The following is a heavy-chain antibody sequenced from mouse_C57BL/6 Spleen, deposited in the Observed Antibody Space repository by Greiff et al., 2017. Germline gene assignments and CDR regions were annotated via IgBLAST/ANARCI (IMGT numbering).Heavy chain of an antibody. CDR3: AREGGSSYDYAMDY. V-gene: IGHV1-82*01. D-gene: IGHD1-1*01. J-gene: IGHJ4*01. Sequence: QVQLQQSGPELVKPGASVKISCKASGYAFSSSWMNWVKQRPGKGLEWIGRIYPGDGDTNYNGKFKGKATLTADKSSSTAYMQLSSRTSEDSAVYFCAREGGSSYDYAMDYWGQGTSVTVSS. CDR1: GYAFSSSW. CDR2: IYPGDGDT.